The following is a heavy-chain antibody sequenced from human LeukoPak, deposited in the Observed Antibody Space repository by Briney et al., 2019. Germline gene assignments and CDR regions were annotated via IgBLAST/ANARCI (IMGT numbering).Heavy chain of an antibody. J-gene: IGHJ4*02. V-gene: IGHV3-30*03. D-gene: IGHD3-22*01. Sequence: PGGSLRLSCAASGFTFSSYGMHWVRQAPGKGLEWVAVISYDGSNKYYADSVKGRFTISGDNSKNTLYLQMNSLRAEDTAVYYCAGRNVYYYDSSGYRYYFDYWGQGTLVTVSS. CDR3: AGRNVYYYDSSGYRYYFDY. CDR2: ISYDGSNK. CDR1: GFTFSSYG.